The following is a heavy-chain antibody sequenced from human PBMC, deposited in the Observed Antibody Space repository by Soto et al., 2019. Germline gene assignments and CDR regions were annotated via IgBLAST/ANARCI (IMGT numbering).Heavy chain of an antibody. CDR3: ARDLDYGGSRGYYYYYGMDV. CDR1: GGSVSIGSYY. V-gene: IGHV4-61*01. Sequence: SETLSLTCTVSGGSVSIGSYYWICIRQPPGKGLEWIGYIYYSGSTNYNPSLKSRVTISVDTSKNQFSLKLSSVTAADTAVYYCARDLDYGGSRGYYYYYGMDVWGQGTTVTVSS. D-gene: IGHD4-17*01. CDR2: IYYSGST. J-gene: IGHJ6*02.